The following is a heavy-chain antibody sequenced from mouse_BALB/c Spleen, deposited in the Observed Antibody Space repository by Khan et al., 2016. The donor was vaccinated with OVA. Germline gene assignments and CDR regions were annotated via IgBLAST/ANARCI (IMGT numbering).Heavy chain of an antibody. V-gene: IGHV1S137*01. Sequence: QVQLKQSGAELVRPGVSVKISCKGSGYTFTDFTMHWVKQSHAMSLEWIGVISTYYGDADYNQKFKGKATMTVDKSSNTAYMDLARLTSDDSAIXYWARGGGGDRFLYWGQGTLVTVSA. CDR2: ISTYYGDA. J-gene: IGHJ3*01. CDR3: ARGGGGDRFLY. CDR1: GYTFTDFT.